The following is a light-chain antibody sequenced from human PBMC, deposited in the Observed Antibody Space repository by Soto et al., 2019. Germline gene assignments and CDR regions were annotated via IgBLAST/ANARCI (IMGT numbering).Light chain of an antibody. CDR1: SSDVGAYNY. CDR2: DVS. CDR3: CSYADNYSYV. V-gene: IGLV2-11*01. Sequence: QPALTQPRSVSGSPGQSVTIYCTGTSSDVGAYNYVSWYQQHPGKAPKLMTYDVSKRPSGVPDRFSGSKSGNTASLTISGLQAEDEADYYCCSYADNYSYVFGTGTKVTVL. J-gene: IGLJ1*01.